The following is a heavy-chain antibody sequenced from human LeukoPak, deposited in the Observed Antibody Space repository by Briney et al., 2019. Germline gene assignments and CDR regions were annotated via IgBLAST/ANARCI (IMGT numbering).Heavy chain of an antibody. CDR3: ARATHNWNDVYGMDV. D-gene: IGHD1-1*01. CDR2: IGTAGDT. Sequence: GGSLRLSCAASGFTFSSYDMHWVRQATGKGLEWVSAIGTAGDTYYPGPVKGRFTISRENAKNSLYLQMNSLRAEDTAVYYCARATHNWNDVYGMDVWGQGTTVTVSS. V-gene: IGHV3-13*01. CDR1: GFTFSSYD. J-gene: IGHJ6*02.